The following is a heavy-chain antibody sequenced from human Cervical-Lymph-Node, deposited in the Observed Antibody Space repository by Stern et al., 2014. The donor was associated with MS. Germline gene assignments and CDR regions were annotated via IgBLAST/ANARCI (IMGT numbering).Heavy chain of an antibody. J-gene: IGHJ6*02. Sequence: VQLVQSGAELKKPGASVQVSCKPSGFTFTNYYIHWLRQAPGQRPEWMGGISPKNGDTNYAAKFQGRVTMTRDTSVDLVSLEVTRLRFDDTAVYYCAENMDVWGQGTTVTVSS. CDR3: AENMDV. V-gene: IGHV1-2*02. CDR2: ISPKNGDT. CDR1: GFTFTNYY.